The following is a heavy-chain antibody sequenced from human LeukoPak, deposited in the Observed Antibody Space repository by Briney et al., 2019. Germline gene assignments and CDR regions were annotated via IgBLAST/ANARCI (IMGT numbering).Heavy chain of an antibody. CDR3: ARETLGVAAFDI. CDR2: ISNSGTII. V-gene: IGHV3-11*01. D-gene: IGHD3-16*01. J-gene: IGHJ3*02. CDR1: GFTFSDYY. Sequence: GGSLRLSCAASGFTFSDYYMSWIRQAPGKGLEWVSYISNSGTIINYADSVKGRFTISRDNAKNSVHLQMNSLRAEDTAVYYCARETLGVAAFDIWGQGTMVTVSS.